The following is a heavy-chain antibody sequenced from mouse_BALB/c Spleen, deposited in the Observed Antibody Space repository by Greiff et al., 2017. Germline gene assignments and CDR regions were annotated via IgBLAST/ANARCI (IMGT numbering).Heavy chain of an antibody. J-gene: IGHJ4*01. CDR2: IYPGNGDT. V-gene: IGHV1-12*01. CDR1: GYTFTSYN. Sequence: LQQPGAELVKPGASVKMSCKASGYTFTSYNMHWVKQTPGQGLEWIGAIYPGNGDTSYNQKFKGKATLTADKSSSTAYMQLSSLTSEDSAVYYCARGGYYAMDYWGQGTSVTVSS. CDR3: ARGGYYAMDY.